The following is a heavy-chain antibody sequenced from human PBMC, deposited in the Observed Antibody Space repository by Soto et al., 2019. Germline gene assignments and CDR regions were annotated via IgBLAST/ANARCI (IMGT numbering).Heavy chain of an antibody. D-gene: IGHD2-15*01. CDR2: INHSGST. CDR1: GGSFSGYY. CDR3: ARWGFRSGGSRIDP. V-gene: IGHV4-34*01. Sequence: SETLSLTCAVYGGSFSGYYWSWIRQPPGKGLEWIGEINHSGSTNYNPSLKSRVTISVDTSKNQFSLKLSSVTAADTAVYYCARWGFRSGGSRIDPWGQGTLVTVSS. J-gene: IGHJ5*02.